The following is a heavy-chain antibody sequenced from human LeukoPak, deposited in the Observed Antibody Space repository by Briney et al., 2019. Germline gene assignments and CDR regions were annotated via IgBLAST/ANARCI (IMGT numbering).Heavy chain of an antibody. D-gene: IGHD3-22*01. V-gene: IGHV4-39*01. CDR2: IYYSGST. CDR1: GGSISSSSYY. Sequence: SETLSLTCTVSGGSISSSSYYWGWIRQPPGKGLEWIGSIYYSGSTYYNPSLKSRVTISVDTSKNQFSLKLSSVTAADTAVYYCATDSSGRKIFDYWGQGTLVTVSS. J-gene: IGHJ4*02. CDR3: ATDSSGRKIFDY.